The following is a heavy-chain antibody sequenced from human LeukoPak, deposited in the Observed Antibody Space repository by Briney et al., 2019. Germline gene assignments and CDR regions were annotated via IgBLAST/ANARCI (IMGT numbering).Heavy chain of an antibody. CDR2: ISGSGGST. J-gene: IGHJ4*02. Sequence: GGSLRPSCAPSGFTVRSNAMSWVRQAPGKGREWVSAISGSGGSTYYADSVKGRFTISRDDSKNTLYLQMNSLRAEDTAVYYCRVDGDTAIGFDYWGQGTLGTVSS. V-gene: IGHV3-23*01. D-gene: IGHD5-18*01. CDR1: GFTVRSNA. CDR3: RVDGDTAIGFDY.